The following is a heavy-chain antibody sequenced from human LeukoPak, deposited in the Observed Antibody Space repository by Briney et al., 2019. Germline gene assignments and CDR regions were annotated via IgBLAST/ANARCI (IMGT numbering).Heavy chain of an antibody. CDR1: GFTFSDCY. J-gene: IGHJ4*02. V-gene: IGHV3-11*05. D-gene: IGHD6-13*01. CDR2: ISSSSSYT. CDR3: ARDVAAAGGIDY. Sequence: AGGSLRLSCAASGFTFSDCYMSWIRQAPGKGLEWVSYISSSSSYTNYADSVKGRFTISRDNAKNSLYLQMNSLRAEDTAVYYCARDVAAAGGIDYWGQGTLVTVSS.